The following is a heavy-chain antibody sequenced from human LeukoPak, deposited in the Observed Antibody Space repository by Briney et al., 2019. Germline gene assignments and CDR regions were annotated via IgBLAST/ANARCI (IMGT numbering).Heavy chain of an antibody. J-gene: IGHJ3*02. CDR3: ARGSLDAFDI. CDR1: GFTFSSYW. V-gene: IGHV3-21*01. CDR2: ISSSSSYI. D-gene: IGHD3-10*01. Sequence: PGGSLRLSCAASGFTFSSYWMSWVRQAPGKGLEWVSSISSSSSYIYYADSVKGRFTISRDNAKNSLYLQMNSLRAEDTAVYYCARGSLDAFDIWGQGTMVTVSS.